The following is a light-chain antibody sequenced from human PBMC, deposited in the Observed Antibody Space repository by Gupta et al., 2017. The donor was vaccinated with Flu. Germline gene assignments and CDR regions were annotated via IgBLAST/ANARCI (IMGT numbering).Light chain of an antibody. CDR2: LGS. CDR1: QSLLHSNGYNY. CDR3: MQAIQTPVT. V-gene: IGKV2-28*01. Sequence: DIVMTQSPLPLPVTPGEPASISCRSSQSLLHSNGYNYLDWYLQKPGQSPQLLIYLGSNRASGVPDRFSGSGAGTDFTLKISRVEAEDVGVYYCMQAIQTPVTFGQGTKVEIK. J-gene: IGKJ1*01.